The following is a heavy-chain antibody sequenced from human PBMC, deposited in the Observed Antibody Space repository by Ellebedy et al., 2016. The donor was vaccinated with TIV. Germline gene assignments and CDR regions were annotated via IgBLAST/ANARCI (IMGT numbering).Heavy chain of an antibody. V-gene: IGHV3-23*01. Sequence: GESLKISCAASGLTFSSHAMSWVRQAPGKGLEWVSSISGSGDNTYYADSLKGRFTISKDNSKNTLSLQMNSRRAEDTAVYYCARDPVGVGPAFDIWGQGTMVTVSS. J-gene: IGHJ3*02. CDR1: GLTFSSHA. CDR2: ISGSGDNT. D-gene: IGHD4-23*01. CDR3: ARDPVGVGPAFDI.